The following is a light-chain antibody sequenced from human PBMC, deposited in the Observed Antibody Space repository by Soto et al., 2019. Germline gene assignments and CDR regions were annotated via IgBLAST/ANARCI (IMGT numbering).Light chain of an antibody. CDR2: DVS. CDR1: QSFRGL. CDR3: QQRTSWPT. V-gene: IGKV3-11*01. J-gene: IGKJ4*01. Sequence: EVVLTQSPVTLSLSPGERATLSCRASQSFRGLLAWYQQKPGQAPRLLIYDVSRRATAIPARFSGSGSGTDFTLTISSLEPEDFAVYYCQQRTSWPTFGGGTKVDIK.